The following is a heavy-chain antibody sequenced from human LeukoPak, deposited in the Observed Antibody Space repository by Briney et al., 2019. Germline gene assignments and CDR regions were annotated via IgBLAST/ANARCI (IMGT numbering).Heavy chain of an antibody. Sequence: PGGSLRLSCAVSGFTVSNNYMSWVRQAPGKGLEWVSVIYSGGNTYYADSVRGRFTISRDNSKNTLYLQMNSLRVEDTAVYYCARGWLAESTVVTPYNYWGQGTLVTVSS. CDR1: GFTVSNNY. D-gene: IGHD4-23*01. V-gene: IGHV3-53*01. CDR3: ARGWLAESTVVTPYNY. J-gene: IGHJ4*02. CDR2: IYSGGNT.